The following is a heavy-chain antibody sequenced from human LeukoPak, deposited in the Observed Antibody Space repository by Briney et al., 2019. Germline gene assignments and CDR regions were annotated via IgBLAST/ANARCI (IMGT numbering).Heavy chain of an antibody. J-gene: IGHJ4*02. CDR2: IYIGGST. CDR1: VFTVSSYY. V-gene: IGHV3-53*01. CDR3: ARESDY. Sequence: PGGSLRLSCAASVFTVSSYYMSWVRQAPGKGREWVSVIYIGGSTYYADSVKGRFTISRDNSKNTLYLQMNSLRAEDTAVYYCARESDYWGQGTLVTVSS.